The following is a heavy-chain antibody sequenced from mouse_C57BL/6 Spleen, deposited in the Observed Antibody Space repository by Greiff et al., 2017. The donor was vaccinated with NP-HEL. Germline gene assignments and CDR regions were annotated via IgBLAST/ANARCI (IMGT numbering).Heavy chain of an antibody. V-gene: IGHV3-6*01. CDR2: ISYDGSN. Sequence: EVQRVESGPGLVKPSQSLSLTCSVTGYSITSGYYWNWIRQFPGNKLEWMGYISYDGSNNYNPSLKNPISITRDTSKNQFFLKLNSVTTEDTATYYCARETITTVVSSGYFDVWGTGTTVTVSS. D-gene: IGHD1-1*01. J-gene: IGHJ1*03. CDR1: GYSITSGYY. CDR3: ARETITTVVSSGYFDV.